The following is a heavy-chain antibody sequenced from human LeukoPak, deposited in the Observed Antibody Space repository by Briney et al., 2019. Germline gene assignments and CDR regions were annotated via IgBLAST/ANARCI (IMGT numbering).Heavy chain of an antibody. CDR1: GFTFSNYW. Sequence: GGSLRLSCAASGFTFSNYWIHWVRQVPQKGLLWVSRITADGSQTKYADSVRGRFTISRDNAKNTVFLQMNSLRSEDTAMYYCARDGGLGTPLDFWGQGTLVTVSS. D-gene: IGHD3-16*01. CDR2: ITADGSQT. J-gene: IGHJ4*02. CDR3: ARDGGLGTPLDF. V-gene: IGHV3-74*01.